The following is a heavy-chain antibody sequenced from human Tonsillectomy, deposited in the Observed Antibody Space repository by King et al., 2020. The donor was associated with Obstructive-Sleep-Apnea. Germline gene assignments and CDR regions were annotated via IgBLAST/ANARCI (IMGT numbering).Heavy chain of an antibody. D-gene: IGHD6-13*01. V-gene: IGHV4-61*01. CDR2: IYYSGST. J-gene: IGHJ6*02. CDR1: GGSVSRGSYY. Sequence: QLQESGPGLVKPSETLSLTCTVSGGSVSRGSYYWSWIRQPPGKGLEWIGDIYYSGSTNYNPSLKSRVTISVDTSKNQFSLKLSSVTAADTAVYYCAREFLYSSSWYGGDYYYGMDVWGQGTTVTVSS. CDR3: AREFLYSSSWYGGDYYYGMDV.